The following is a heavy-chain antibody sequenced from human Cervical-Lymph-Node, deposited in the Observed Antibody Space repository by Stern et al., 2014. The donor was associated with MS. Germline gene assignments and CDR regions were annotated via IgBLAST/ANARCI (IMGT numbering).Heavy chain of an antibody. J-gene: IGHJ4*02. D-gene: IGHD6-13*01. CDR1: SGSFSGYF. CDR2: INHSGST. Sequence: QVQLQQWGAGLLKPSDTLSLTCAVYSGSFSGYFWTWIRQPPGKGLEWIGEINHSGSTNYNPSLKSRVTISVDTSKNQFSLQLRSVTAADTAVYYCASREQTKTWYRDHWGRGTLVTVSS. V-gene: IGHV4-34*01. CDR3: ASREQTKTWYRDH.